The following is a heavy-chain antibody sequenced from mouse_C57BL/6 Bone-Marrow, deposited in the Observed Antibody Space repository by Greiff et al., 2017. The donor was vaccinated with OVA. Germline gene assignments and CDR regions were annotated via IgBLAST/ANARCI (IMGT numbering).Heavy chain of an antibody. D-gene: IGHD2-1*01. V-gene: IGHV1-50*01. CDR2: IDPSDSYT. J-gene: IGHJ2*01. CDR1: GYTFTSYW. Sequence: QVQLQQPGAELVKPGASVKLSCKASGYTFTSYWMQWVKQRPGQGLEWIGEIDPSDSYTNYNQKFKGKATLTVDTSSSTAYMQLSRLTSEDSAVYYCARFYGNYDYFDYWGQGTTLTVSS. CDR3: ARFYGNYDYFDY.